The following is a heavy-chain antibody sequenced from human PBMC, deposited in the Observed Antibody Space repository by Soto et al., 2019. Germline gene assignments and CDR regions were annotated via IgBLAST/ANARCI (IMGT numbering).Heavy chain of an antibody. CDR3: ASDGSGSYAAFDI. CDR1: GATFSSYA. CDR2: IIPIFGTA. Sequence: QVQLVQSGAEVKKPGSSVKVSCKASGATFSSYAISWVRQAPGQGLEWMGGIIPIFGTANYAQKFQGRVTITADESTRTAYMELSSLRSEDTAVYYCASDGSGSYAAFDIWGQGTMVTVSS. V-gene: IGHV1-69*01. D-gene: IGHD1-26*01. J-gene: IGHJ3*02.